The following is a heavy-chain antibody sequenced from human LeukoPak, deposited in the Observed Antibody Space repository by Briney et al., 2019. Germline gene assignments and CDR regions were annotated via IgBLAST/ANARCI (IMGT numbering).Heavy chain of an antibody. CDR3: ARQGAAGKYYYYYMDV. J-gene: IGHJ6*03. D-gene: IGHD6-13*01. Sequence: GESLKISCKGSGYSFTSYWIGWVRQMPGKGLEWMGIIYPGDSDTRYSPSFQGQVTISADESISTAYLQWSSLKASDTAMYYCARQGAAGKYYYYYMDVWGKGTTVTVSS. CDR1: GYSFTSYW. V-gene: IGHV5-51*01. CDR2: IYPGDSDT.